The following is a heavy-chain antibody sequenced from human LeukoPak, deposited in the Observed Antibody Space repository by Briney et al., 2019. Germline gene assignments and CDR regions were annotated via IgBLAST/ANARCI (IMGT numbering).Heavy chain of an antibody. CDR2: IIPILGIA. CDR3: ASGGVGLELRNPMYFEY. D-gene: IGHD1-7*01. CDR1: GGTFSSYA. V-gene: IGHV1-69*04. Sequence: ASVKVSCKASGGTFSSYAISWVRQAPGQGLEWMGRIIPILGIANYAQKFQGRVTITADKSTSTAYSELSSLRAEDTAVYYGASGGVGLELRNPMYFEYWGQGTLVTVSS. J-gene: IGHJ4*02.